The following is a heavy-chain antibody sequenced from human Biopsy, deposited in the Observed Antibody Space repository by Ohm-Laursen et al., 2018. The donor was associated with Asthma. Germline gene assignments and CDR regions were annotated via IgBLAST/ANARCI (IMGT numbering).Heavy chain of an antibody. CDR1: GFTFMTYG. Sequence: SLRLSCAASGFTFMTYGMHWVRQVPGKGLEWVATVGSDESYTDHADSVKGRFTISRDNSKNTLHLQMNSLSPEDTAVYYCARDFSRAIMIWGGREHYFDFWGQGTLVTVSS. D-gene: IGHD3/OR15-3a*01. V-gene: IGHV3-33*01. CDR2: VGSDESYT. J-gene: IGHJ4*02. CDR3: ARDFSRAIMIWGGREHYFDF.